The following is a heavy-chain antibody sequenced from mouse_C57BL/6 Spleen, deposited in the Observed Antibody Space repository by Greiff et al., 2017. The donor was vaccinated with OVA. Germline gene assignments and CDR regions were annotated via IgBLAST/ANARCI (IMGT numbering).Heavy chain of an antibody. V-gene: IGHV1-26*01. CDR3: ARPLDSSGYGPFDY. J-gene: IGHJ2*01. Sequence: VQLQQSGPELVKPGASVKISCKASGYTFTDYYMNWVKQSHGKSLEWIGDINPNNGGTSYNQKFKGKATLTVDKSSSTAYMELRSLTSEDSAVYYGARPLDSSGYGPFDYWGQGTTLTVSS. D-gene: IGHD3-2*02. CDR2: INPNNGGT. CDR1: GYTFTDYY.